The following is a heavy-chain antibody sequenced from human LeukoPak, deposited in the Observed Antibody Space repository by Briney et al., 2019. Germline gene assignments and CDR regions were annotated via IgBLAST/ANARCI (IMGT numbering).Heavy chain of an antibody. D-gene: IGHD3-10*01. CDR1: GYSISSSNYY. Sequence: SETLSLTCTVSGYSISSSNYYWSWIRQPPGKGLEWIGEINHSGSTNYNPSLKSRVTISVDTSKNQFSLKLSSVTAADTAVYYCARRGPPRTMLRGVKSGWFDPWGQGTLVTVSS. J-gene: IGHJ5*02. V-gene: IGHV4-39*07. CDR3: ARRGPPRTMLRGVKSGWFDP. CDR2: INHSGST.